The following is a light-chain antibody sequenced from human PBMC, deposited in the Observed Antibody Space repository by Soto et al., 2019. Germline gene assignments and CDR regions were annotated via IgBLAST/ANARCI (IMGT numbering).Light chain of an antibody. J-gene: IGKJ5*01. CDR3: QESYSTPMT. Sequence: DLQMTQSPSSLSASVGDRVTITFRASQSISSYLNWYQQKPGKAPKLLIYAASSLHSGVPSRFSGSRSGSEGTLTISSLAPTDFATYYGQESYSTPMTFG. CDR2: AAS. CDR1: QSISSY. V-gene: IGKV1-39*01.